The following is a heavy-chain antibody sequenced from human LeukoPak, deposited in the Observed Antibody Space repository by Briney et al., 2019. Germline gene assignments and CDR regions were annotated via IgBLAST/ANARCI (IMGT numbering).Heavy chain of an antibody. CDR2: ISSSGSTI. J-gene: IGHJ6*03. V-gene: IGHV3-11*04. CDR1: GFTFSDYY. D-gene: IGHD4-17*01. Sequence: GGSLRLSCAASGFTFSDYYMSWIRQAPGKGLEWVSYISSSGSTIYYADSVKGRFTISRDNAKNSLYLQMNSLRAEDTAVYYRARDGDLLAGDGRGGYYYMDVWGKGTTVTVSS. CDR3: ARDGDLLAGDGRGGYYYMDV.